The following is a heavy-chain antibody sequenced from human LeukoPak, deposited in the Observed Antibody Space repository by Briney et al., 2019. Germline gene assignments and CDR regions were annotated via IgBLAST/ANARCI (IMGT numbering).Heavy chain of an antibody. Sequence: GASLNISCKGSGSSFPIYWIGWVRQMPGNGLEWMGIIYPGDSDTRYSPSFQGQVTISADKSISTAYLQWSSLKASDTAMYYCARLGTSNWNNQHWGQGTLVTVSS. CDR1: GSSFPIYW. D-gene: IGHD1/OR15-1a*01. CDR3: ARLGTSNWNNQH. J-gene: IGHJ1*01. V-gene: IGHV5-51*01. CDR2: IYPGDSDT.